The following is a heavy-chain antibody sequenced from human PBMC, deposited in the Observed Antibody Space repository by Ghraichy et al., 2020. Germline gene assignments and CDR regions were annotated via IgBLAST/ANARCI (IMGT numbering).Heavy chain of an antibody. CDR3: VRASGWLMHY. Sequence: GSLRLSCAASGFTFDDYAMHWVRQAPGKGLEWVSLISGDGARTYYADSVKGRFTISRDSSRHSLYLQMNSLRSEDTALYYCVRASGWLMHYWGQGTLVTVSS. CDR1: GFTFDDYA. D-gene: IGHD6-19*01. CDR2: ISGDGART. V-gene: IGHV3-43*02. J-gene: IGHJ4*02.